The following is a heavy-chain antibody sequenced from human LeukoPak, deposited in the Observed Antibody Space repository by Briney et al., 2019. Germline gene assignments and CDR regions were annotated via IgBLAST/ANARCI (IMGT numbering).Heavy chain of an antibody. D-gene: IGHD2-2*01. Sequence: SETLPLTCTVSGGSISSGGYYWSWIRQHPGKGLEWIGYIYYSGSTYYNPSLKSRVTISVDTSKNQFSLKLSSVTAADTAVYYCARVVGGSRDFDYWGQGTLVTVSS. CDR1: GGSISSGGYY. J-gene: IGHJ4*02. CDR3: ARVVGGSRDFDY. V-gene: IGHV4-31*03. CDR2: IYYSGST.